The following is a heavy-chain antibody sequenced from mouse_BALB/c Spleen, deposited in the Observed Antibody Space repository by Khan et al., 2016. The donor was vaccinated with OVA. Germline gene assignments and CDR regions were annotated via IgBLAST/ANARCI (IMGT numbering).Heavy chain of an antibody. CDR3: ARGDYYVSSSFAY. CDR1: GYSLTGYY. J-gene: IGHJ3*01. Sequence: LVKTGASVKISCKASGYSLTGYYMHWVKQSHGKSLEWIGYISCYNGVISYNQKFKGKATFTVDTSSSTAYMQFNSLTSADSAVYYCARGDYYVSSSFAYWGQGTLVTFSA. CDR2: ISCYNGVI. V-gene: IGHV1S34*01. D-gene: IGHD1-1*01.